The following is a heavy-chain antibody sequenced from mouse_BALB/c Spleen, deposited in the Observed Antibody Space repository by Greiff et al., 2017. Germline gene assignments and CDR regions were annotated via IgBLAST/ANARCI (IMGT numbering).Heavy chain of an antibody. CDR2: IRNKANGYTT. V-gene: IGHV7-3*02. CDR1: GFTFTDYY. Sequence: EVKLVESGGGLVQPGGSLRLSCATSGFTFTDYYMSWVRQPPGKALEWLGFIRNKANGYTTEYSASVKGRFTISRDNSQSILYLQMNTLRAEDSATYYCARDYYGSRAWFAYWGQGTLVTVSA. CDR3: ARDYYGSRAWFAY. D-gene: IGHD1-1*01. J-gene: IGHJ3*01.